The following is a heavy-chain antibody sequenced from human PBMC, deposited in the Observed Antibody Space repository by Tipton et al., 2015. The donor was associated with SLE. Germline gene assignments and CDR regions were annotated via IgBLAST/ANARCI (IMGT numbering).Heavy chain of an antibody. CDR3: ARVLLSIVAIPGTIYYYSYMDV. CDR2: INRSGST. V-gene: IGHV4-34*01. Sequence: TLSLTCAVYGGSFSGYYWSWIRQPPGKGLEWIGEINRSGSTNYNPSLKSRVTISVDTSKNQFSLKLTSVTAADTAVYYCARVLLSIVAIPGTIYYYSYMDVWDKGTTVTVSS. CDR1: GGSFSGYY. D-gene: IGHD3-10*01. J-gene: IGHJ6*03.